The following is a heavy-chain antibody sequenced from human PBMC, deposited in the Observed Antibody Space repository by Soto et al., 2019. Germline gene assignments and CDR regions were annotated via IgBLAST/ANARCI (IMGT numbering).Heavy chain of an antibody. Sequence: QVQLQESGPGLVKPSQTLSLTCTVSGGSISNGGYYWSWIRQHPGKGLEWIGYIYYSGSTYYNPSLKSRVTISVDTSKNQFSLKLSSVTAADTAVYYCARESAVAGPFDYWGQGTLVTVYS. CDR2: IYYSGST. CDR3: ARESAVAGPFDY. V-gene: IGHV4-31*03. D-gene: IGHD6-19*01. J-gene: IGHJ4*02. CDR1: GGSISNGGYY.